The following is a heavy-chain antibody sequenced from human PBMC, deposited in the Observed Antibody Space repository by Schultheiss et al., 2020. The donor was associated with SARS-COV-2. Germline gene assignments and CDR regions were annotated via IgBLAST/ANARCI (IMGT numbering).Heavy chain of an antibody. J-gene: IGHJ5*02. Sequence: SETLSLTCTVSGGSVSSGSYYWSWIRQPAGKGLEWIGRIYTSGSTNYNPSLKSRVTMSVDTSKNQFSLKLSSVTAADTAVYYCAKDQRQLVTNWFDPWGQGTLVTVSS. V-gene: IGHV4-61*10. CDR3: AKDQRQLVTNWFDP. CDR1: GGSVSSGSYY. CDR2: IYTSGST. D-gene: IGHD6-6*01.